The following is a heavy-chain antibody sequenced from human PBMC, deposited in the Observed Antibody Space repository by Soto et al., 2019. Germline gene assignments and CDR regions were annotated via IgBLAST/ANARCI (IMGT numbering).Heavy chain of an antibody. J-gene: IGHJ2*01. CDR2: IMPVFGST. CDR1: GGSFNNYA. CDR3: ARPMETAVVRPTGWVFDL. Sequence: QVQLVQSGAVVKEPGSSVKVSCKASGGSFNNYALTWVRQAPGQGLEWMGQIMPVFGSTTYAQKFQARVTITADKSTNTAYMQMYGLRSEDTAFYYCARPMETAVVRPTGWVFDLWGRGTLVTVSS. D-gene: IGHD5-18*01. V-gene: IGHV1-69*06.